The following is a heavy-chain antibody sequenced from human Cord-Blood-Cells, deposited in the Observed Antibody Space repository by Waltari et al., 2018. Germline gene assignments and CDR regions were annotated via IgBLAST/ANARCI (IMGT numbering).Heavy chain of an antibody. CDR2: IRYDGSNK. V-gene: IGHV3-30*02. J-gene: IGHJ3*02. CDR3: AKDFGLCSSTSCYLSAFDI. CDR1: GFTFSSYG. Sequence: QVQLVESGGGVVQPGGSLRLSCAASGFTFSSYGLHWLCQAPGKGLEWVAFIRYDGSNKYYADSVKGRFTISRDNSKNTLYLQMNSLRAEDTAVYYCAKDFGLCSSTSCYLSAFDIWGQGTMVTVSS. D-gene: IGHD2-2*01.